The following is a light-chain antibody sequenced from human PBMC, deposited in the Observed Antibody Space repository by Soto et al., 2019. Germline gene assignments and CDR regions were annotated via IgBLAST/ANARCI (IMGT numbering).Light chain of an antibody. Sequence: EIVMTQSPSTLSVSPGERASLSCRASQSVISNLAWYQQKPGQAPRLLIYGASTRATGIPARFSGSGSGTDFTLTISSLQPEDFATYYCQQTLSLPPTFGQGTKVDIK. J-gene: IGKJ1*01. CDR1: QSVISN. CDR3: QQTLSLPPT. CDR2: GAS. V-gene: IGKV3-15*01.